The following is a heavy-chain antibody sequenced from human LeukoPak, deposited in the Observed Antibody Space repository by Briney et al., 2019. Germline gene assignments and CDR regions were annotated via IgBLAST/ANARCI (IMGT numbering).Heavy chain of an antibody. Sequence: SQTLSLTCTVSGGSISSGDYYWSWIRQPPGTGLEWIGYIYYSGSTNYNPSLKSRVTISVDTSKNQFSLKLSSVTAADTAVYYCARRTYYYYGMDVWGQGTTVTVSS. CDR2: IYYSGST. J-gene: IGHJ6*02. CDR1: GGSISSGDYY. V-gene: IGHV4-61*08. CDR3: ARRTYYYYGMDV.